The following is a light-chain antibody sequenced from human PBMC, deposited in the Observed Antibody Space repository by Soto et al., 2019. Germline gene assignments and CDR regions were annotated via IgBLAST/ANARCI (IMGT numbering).Light chain of an antibody. Sequence: DIQMTQSPSTLSASVGDRVTITCRASQSIGDWLAWYQQKPGKAPKLLIYEASSLQNGVPSRFSGSASGTEFTLTISSLQPDDFATYYCQQYNSYSPATFGQGTKVEIQ. CDR3: QQYNSYSPAT. CDR2: EAS. CDR1: QSIGDW. V-gene: IGKV1-5*01. J-gene: IGKJ2*01.